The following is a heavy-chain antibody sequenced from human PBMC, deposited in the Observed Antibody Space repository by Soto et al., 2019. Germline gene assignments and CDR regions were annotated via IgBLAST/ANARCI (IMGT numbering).Heavy chain of an antibody. D-gene: IGHD2-15*01. V-gene: IGHV3-7*01. Sequence: EVQLVESGGGLVQPGGSLRLSCAAYGFTFSSYWMSWVRQAPGKGLEWVANIKQDGSEKYYVDSVKGRFTISRDNAKNSLYLQMNSLRAEDTAVYYCARDFEDIAANWGQGTLVTVSS. CDR3: ARDFEDIAAN. J-gene: IGHJ4*02. CDR1: GFTFSSYW. CDR2: IKQDGSEK.